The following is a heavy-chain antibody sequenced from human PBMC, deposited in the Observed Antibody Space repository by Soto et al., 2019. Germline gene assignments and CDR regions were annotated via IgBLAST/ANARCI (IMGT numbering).Heavy chain of an antibody. J-gene: IGHJ4*02. CDR3: AREGHYCSSTSCYPYYFDY. V-gene: IGHV3-48*01. CDR1: GFTFSSYS. D-gene: IGHD2-2*01. CDR2: ISSSSTI. Sequence: GGSLRLSCAASGFTFSSYSMNWVRQAPGKGLEWVSYISSSSTIYYADSVKGRFTISRDNAKNSLYLQMNSLRAEDTAVYYCAREGHYCSSTSCYPYYFDYWGQGTLVTVSS.